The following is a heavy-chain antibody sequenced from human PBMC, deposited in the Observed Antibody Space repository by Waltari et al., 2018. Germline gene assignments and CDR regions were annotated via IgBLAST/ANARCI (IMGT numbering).Heavy chain of an antibody. J-gene: IGHJ6*02. CDR2: INHSGST. CDR3: ASRRRYSSVGMDV. Sequence: QVQLQQWGAGLLKPSETLSLTCAVYGGSFSGYYWSWIRQPPGKGLEWIGEINHSGSTNYNPALKSRVTISVDTSKNQFSLKLSSVTAADTAVYYCASRRRYSSVGMDVWGQGTTVTVSS. D-gene: IGHD6-25*01. V-gene: IGHV4-34*01. CDR1: GGSFSGYY.